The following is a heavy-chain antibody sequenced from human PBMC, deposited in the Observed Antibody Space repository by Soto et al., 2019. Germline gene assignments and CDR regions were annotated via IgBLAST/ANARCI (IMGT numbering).Heavy chain of an antibody. J-gene: IGHJ4*02. Sequence: QVQLVQSGAEVKKPGSSVKVSCQASGGTFSSSAISWVRQAPGQGLEWMGGIIPIFGTANYAQKFHGRVTITADESTSTAYMELSSLRSEDTAVYYCARRLGLLVTPIPGYWGQGTLVAVSS. CDR1: GGTFSSSA. V-gene: IGHV1-69*01. D-gene: IGHD2-21*02. CDR3: ARRLGLLVTPIPGY. CDR2: IIPIFGTA.